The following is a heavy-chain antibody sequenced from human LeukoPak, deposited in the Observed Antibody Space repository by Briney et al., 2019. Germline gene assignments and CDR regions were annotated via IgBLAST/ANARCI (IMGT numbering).Heavy chain of an antibody. D-gene: IGHD6-19*01. V-gene: IGHV4-59*01. Sequence: SSETLSLTCTVSGGSISSYYWSWIRQPPGKGLEWIGYIYYSGSTNYNPSLKSRVTISVDTSKNQFSLKLSSVTAADTAVYYCARESDSSGWYDTGVWFDPWGQGTLVTVSS. J-gene: IGHJ5*02. CDR3: ARESDSSGWYDTGVWFDP. CDR2: IYYSGST. CDR1: GGSISSYY.